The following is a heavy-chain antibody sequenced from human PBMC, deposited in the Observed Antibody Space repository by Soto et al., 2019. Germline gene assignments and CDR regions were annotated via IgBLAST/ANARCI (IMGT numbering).Heavy chain of an antibody. Sequence: TSETLSLTCTVSGGSISSYYWSWIRQPPGKGLEWIGYIYYSGSTNYNPSLESRVTISVDASKNQFSLKLSSVTAADTAVYYCARLGELYSSGWIDYWGQGTLVTVSS. V-gene: IGHV4-59*01. CDR2: IYYSGST. D-gene: IGHD6-19*01. CDR3: ARLGELYSSGWIDY. J-gene: IGHJ4*02. CDR1: GGSISSYY.